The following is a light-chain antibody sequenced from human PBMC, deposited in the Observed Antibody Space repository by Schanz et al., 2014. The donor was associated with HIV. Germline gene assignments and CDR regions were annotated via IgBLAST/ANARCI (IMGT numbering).Light chain of an antibody. J-gene: IGLJ3*02. V-gene: IGLV2-11*01. CDR1: RNDVGGHNS. CDR3: CSYAGSSTFVV. Sequence: QSALTQPASVSGSPGQSITISCTGTRNDVGGHNSVSWFQQHPGKAPKLMIYDVSKRPSGVPDRFSGSKSGNTASLTISGLQAEDEADYYCCSYAGSSTFVVFGGGTKLTVL. CDR2: DVS.